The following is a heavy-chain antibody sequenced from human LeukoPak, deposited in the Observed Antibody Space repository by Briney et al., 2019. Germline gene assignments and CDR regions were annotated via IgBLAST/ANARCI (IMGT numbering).Heavy chain of an antibody. CDR1: GFIFSSYA. V-gene: IGHV3-23*01. J-gene: IGHJ4*02. CDR2: LSGSGSTT. CDR3: AKGSGWYV. D-gene: IGHD6-19*01. Sequence: GSLRLSCAASGFIFSSYAMSWVRQAPGRGLEWVSSLSGSGSTTYYADSVKGRFTISRDNSKNTLYLQMNSLRAEDTAVYYCAKGSGWYVWGQGTLVTVSS.